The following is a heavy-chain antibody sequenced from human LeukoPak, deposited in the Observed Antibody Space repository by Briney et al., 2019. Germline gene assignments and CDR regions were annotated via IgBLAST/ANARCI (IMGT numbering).Heavy chain of an antibody. CDR3: AREVSTLFDY. Sequence: ASVKVSCKASGYTFKHYYMHWVRQAPGEGLEWMGWISAYTGNTNYAQKLQGRVTMTTDTSTSTAYMELRSLRSDDTAVYYCAREVSTLFDYWGQGTLVTVSS. CDR2: ISAYTGNT. J-gene: IGHJ4*02. D-gene: IGHD5/OR15-5a*01. V-gene: IGHV1-18*04. CDR1: GYTFKHYY.